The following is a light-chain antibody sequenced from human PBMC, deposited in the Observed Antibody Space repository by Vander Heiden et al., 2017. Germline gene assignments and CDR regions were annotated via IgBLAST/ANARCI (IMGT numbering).Light chain of an antibody. V-gene: IGKV4-1*01. CDR1: QSVLDSSNKKDY. J-gene: IGKJ1*01. Sequence: DIVTTQSPDSFAGFLGARATINGKSSQSVLDSSNKKDYIAWDQKKPGQPPKLLIYWASTRESGVPDRFSGGGSGTDFSLTISGLQAEDVALYICQKYYSTPWTFGQGTKVEIK. CDR3: QKYYSTPWT. CDR2: WAS.